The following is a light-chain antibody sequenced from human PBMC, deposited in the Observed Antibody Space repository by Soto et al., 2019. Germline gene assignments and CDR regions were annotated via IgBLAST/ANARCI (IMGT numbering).Light chain of an antibody. V-gene: IGLV2-23*01. J-gene: IGLJ3*02. CDR1: SSDVGGYNL. CDR3: CSYAGSSTLV. Sequence: QSVLTQPASVSGSPGQSITISCTGTSSDVGGYNLVSWYQQHPGKAPKVMIYEGSKRPSGVSNRFSGSKSGNTASLTISGLQAEDEADYYCCSYAGSSTLVFGGGTKVTVL. CDR2: EGS.